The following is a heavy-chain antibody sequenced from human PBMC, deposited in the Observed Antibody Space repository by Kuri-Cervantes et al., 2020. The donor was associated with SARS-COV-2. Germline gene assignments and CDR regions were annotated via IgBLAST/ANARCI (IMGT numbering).Heavy chain of an antibody. CDR1: GGSISSSSYY. CDR2: IYHSGST. D-gene: IGHD3-3*01. Sequence: SETLSLTCTVSGGSISSSSYYWGWIRQPPGKGLEWIGSIYHSGSTYYNPSLKSRVTISVDTSKNQFSLKLSSVTAADTAVYYCARQAQLRIFGVVISPANSDYWGQGTLVTVSS. V-gene: IGHV4-39*01. CDR3: ARQAQLRIFGVVISPANSDY. J-gene: IGHJ4*02.